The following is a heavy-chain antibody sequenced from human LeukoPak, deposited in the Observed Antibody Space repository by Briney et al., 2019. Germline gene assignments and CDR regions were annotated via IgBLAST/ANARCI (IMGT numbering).Heavy chain of an antibody. CDR2: MNPNSGNT. V-gene: IGHV1-8*03. D-gene: IGHD4-23*01. CDR1: GYTFTSYD. Sequence: ASVKVSCKASGYTFTSYDINWVRQATGQGLEWMGWMNPNSGNTGYAQKFQGRVTITRNTSISTAYMELSSLRSEDTAVYYCARPNLRVNAFDIWGQGTMVTASS. CDR3: ARPNLRVNAFDI. J-gene: IGHJ3*02.